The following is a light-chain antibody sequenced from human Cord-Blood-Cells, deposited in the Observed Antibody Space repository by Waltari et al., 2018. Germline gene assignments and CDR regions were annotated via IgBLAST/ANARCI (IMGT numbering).Light chain of an antibody. CDR3: QQRSNWLT. J-gene: IGKJ4*01. CDR2: DAS. CDR1: QSVSSY. V-gene: IGKV3-11*01. Sequence: EIVLTQSPATLSLYPGASATLSCRASQSVSSYLAWYQQKPGQAPRLLIYDASNRATGIPARFSGSGSGTDFTLTISSLEPEDFAVYYCQQRSNWLTFGGGTKVEIK.